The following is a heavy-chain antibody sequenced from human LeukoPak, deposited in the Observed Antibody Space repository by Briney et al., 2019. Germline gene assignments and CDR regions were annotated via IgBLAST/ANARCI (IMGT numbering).Heavy chain of an antibody. Sequence: GRSLSLSCAVSIFTFSDSYMTGIRQAPGKGLEWVSYISSSDSTIYYADSVNGRLTISTHNAKNSLYLQMNSLRAEDTAVYYCASDFSGSFDYWGQGTLVTVSS. V-gene: IGHV3-11*01. CDR2: ISSSDSTI. D-gene: IGHD3-3*01. CDR1: IFTFSDSY. CDR3: ASDFSGSFDY. J-gene: IGHJ4*02.